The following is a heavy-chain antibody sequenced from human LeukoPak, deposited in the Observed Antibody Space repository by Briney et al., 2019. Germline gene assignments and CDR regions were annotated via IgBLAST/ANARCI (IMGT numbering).Heavy chain of an antibody. CDR1: GFTFSSYA. V-gene: IGHV3-23*01. Sequence: GGSLRLSCAASGFTFSSYAVSWVRQAPGKGLEWVSAISGSGGSTYYADSVKGRFTISRDNSKNTLYLQMNSLRAEDTAVYYCAKEPDITGTTFFYTFDYWGQGTLVTVSS. J-gene: IGHJ4*02. CDR3: AKEPDITGTTFFYTFDY. D-gene: IGHD1-20*01. CDR2: ISGSGGST.